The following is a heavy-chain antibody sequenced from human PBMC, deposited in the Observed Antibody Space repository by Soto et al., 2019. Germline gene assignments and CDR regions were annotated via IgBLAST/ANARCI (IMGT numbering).Heavy chain of an antibody. CDR3: ERSMVVYDDNWFDP. CDR2: LIPIFGTA. CDR1: GGTFSSDA. Sequence: QVQLVQTGAEVKKPGSSVKVSCKASGGTFSSDAISWVRQGPGQGLEWMGGLIPIFGTANYAQKFQGRVTITADESTSTAYMELSSLRSEDTAVYYCERSMVVYDDNWFDPWGQGTLVTVSS. V-gene: IGHV1-69*12. J-gene: IGHJ5*02. D-gene: IGHD2-8*02.